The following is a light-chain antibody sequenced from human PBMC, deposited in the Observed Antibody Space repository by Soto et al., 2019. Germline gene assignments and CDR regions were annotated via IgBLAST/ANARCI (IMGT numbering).Light chain of an antibody. CDR2: GAS. Sequence: IVLTQSAATLSLSPGQRATLFCRASQSVSSSYLAWYQQKTGQAPRLLIYGASSRATGIPDRFSGSGYGTDFNLTISRPETEDLAVYYCQQYDSSPKTFGQGTKVDIK. CDR1: QSVSSSY. J-gene: IGKJ1*01. V-gene: IGKV3-20*01. CDR3: QQYDSSPKT.